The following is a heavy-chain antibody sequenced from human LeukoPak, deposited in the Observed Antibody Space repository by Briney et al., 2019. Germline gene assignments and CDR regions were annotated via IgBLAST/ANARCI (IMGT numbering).Heavy chain of an antibody. D-gene: IGHD6-13*01. V-gene: IGHV3-30*18. Sequence: GRSLRLSCAASGFTFSSYGMHWVRQAPGKGLEWVAVISYDGSNKYYADSVKGRFTISRDNSKNTLYLQMNSPRAEDTAVYYCAKDIRIAAAGNPLSPYYYYYYGMDVWGQGTTVTVSS. CDR2: ISYDGSNK. CDR3: AKDIRIAAAGNPLSPYYYYYYGMDV. J-gene: IGHJ6*02. CDR1: GFTFSSYG.